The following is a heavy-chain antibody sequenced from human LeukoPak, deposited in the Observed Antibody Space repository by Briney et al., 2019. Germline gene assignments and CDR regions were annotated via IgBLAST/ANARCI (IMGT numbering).Heavy chain of an antibody. V-gene: IGHV3-21*01. Sequence: PGGSLRLSCAASGFIFSSYAMSWVRQAPGKGLEWLSSIRSSSNEIYYADSVKGRFTISRDNAKNSVYLQINSLRAEDTAVYYCTRDLDLYNDAFDVWGQGTRVIVSS. CDR1: GFIFSSYA. CDR3: TRDLDLYNDAFDV. D-gene: IGHD1-14*01. CDR2: IRSSSNEI. J-gene: IGHJ3*01.